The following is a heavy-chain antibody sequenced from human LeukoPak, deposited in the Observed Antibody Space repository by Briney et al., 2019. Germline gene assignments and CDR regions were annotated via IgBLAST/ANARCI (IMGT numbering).Heavy chain of an antibody. CDR3: AKGGWSSYFDY. CDR2: ISGSGGST. D-gene: IGHD6-19*01. CDR1: GFTFDTYA. V-gene: IGHV3-23*01. J-gene: IGHJ4*02. Sequence: GGSLRLSCAASGFTFDTYAMAWVRQAPGKGLEWVSAISGSGGSTYYADSVKGRFTISRDNSKNTLYLQMNSLRAEDTAVYYCAKGGWSSYFDYWGLGTLVTVSS.